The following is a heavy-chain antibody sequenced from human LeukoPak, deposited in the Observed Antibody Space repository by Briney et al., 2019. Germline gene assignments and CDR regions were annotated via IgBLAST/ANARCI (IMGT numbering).Heavy chain of an antibody. Sequence: SETLSLTCAVYGGSFSGYYWSWIRQPPGKGLEWIGEINHSGSTNYNPSLKSRVTISVDTSKNQFSLKLSSVTAADTVVYYCARTGYCSTTSCYRDYYYYYMDVGGNGTTVTISS. J-gene: IGHJ6*03. CDR2: INHSGST. CDR3: ARTGYCSTTSCYRDYYYYYMDV. CDR1: GGSFSGYY. V-gene: IGHV4-34*01. D-gene: IGHD2-2*01.